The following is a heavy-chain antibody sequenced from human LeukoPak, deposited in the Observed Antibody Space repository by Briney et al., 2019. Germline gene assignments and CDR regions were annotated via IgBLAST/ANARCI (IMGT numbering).Heavy chain of an antibody. Sequence: PSETLSLTCTVSTHSVSTDYYWGWIRQPPGQGLEWIGNIYHDGSTYYTPSLKSRVTISVDTSKNELSLKLTSVTAADTAVYYCAREGLITIVRGVNFGYWGQGTLVSVSS. CDR1: THSVSTDYY. CDR3: AREGLITIVRGVNFGY. CDR2: IYHDGST. D-gene: IGHD3-10*01. J-gene: IGHJ4*02. V-gene: IGHV4-38-2*02.